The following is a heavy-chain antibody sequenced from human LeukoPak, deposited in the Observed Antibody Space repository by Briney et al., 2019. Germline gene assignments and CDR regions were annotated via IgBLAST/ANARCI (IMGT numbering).Heavy chain of an antibody. Sequence: SETLSLTCAVSGGSISSGGYSWSWIRQPPGKGLEWIGYIYHSGSTYYNPSLKSRVTISVDRSMNQFSLKLSSVTAADTAVYYCARGDLRFDYWGQGTLVTVSS. V-gene: IGHV4-30-2*01. CDR2: IYHSGST. J-gene: IGHJ4*02. CDR3: ARGDLRFDY. D-gene: IGHD5-12*01. CDR1: GGSISSGGYS.